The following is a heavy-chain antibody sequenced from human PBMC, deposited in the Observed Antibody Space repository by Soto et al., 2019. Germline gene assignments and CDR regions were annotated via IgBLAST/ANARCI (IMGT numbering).Heavy chain of an antibody. CDR1: GFTFSNAW. Sequence: EVQLVESGGGLVKPGGSLRLSCAASGFTFSNAWMSWVRQAPGKGLEWVGRIKSKTDGGTTDYAAPMKGRFTISRDDSKNTLYLQMNSLKTEDTAVYYCTTDPNYYDSSGSFDYWGQGTLVTVSS. CDR2: IKSKTDGGTT. D-gene: IGHD3-22*01. CDR3: TTDPNYYDSSGSFDY. V-gene: IGHV3-15*01. J-gene: IGHJ4*02.